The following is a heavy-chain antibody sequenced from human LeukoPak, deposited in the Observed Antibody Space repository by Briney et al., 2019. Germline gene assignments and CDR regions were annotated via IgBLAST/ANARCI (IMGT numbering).Heavy chain of an antibody. Sequence: SVKVSCKASGGXFRSFAISWVRQAPGQGLKWMGGIIPIFRTANYAQKFQGRVTITADESTSTAYMELSSLRSEDTAVYYCARALRYYSDSSGYAFDYWGQGTLVTVSS. D-gene: IGHD3-22*01. CDR1: GGXFRSFA. V-gene: IGHV1-69*13. J-gene: IGHJ4*02. CDR3: ARALRYYSDSSGYAFDY. CDR2: IIPIFRTA.